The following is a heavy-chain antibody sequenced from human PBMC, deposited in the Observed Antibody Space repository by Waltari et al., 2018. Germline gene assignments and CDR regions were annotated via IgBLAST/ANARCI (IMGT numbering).Heavy chain of an antibody. Sequence: EEQLLQAVGGLVQPGGSLRLSCAASGFTFPTYAMSWVRQAPGKGLEWVSAFNGRDGASYYADSVKGRFTISSDNSRNTLYLQMNSLRAEDTAVYYCAKLRNYGTTWAGAFDCWGQGTLVTVSS. CDR3: AKLRNYGTTWAGAFDC. D-gene: IGHD3-10*01. CDR2: FNGRDGAS. J-gene: IGHJ4*02. CDR1: GFTFPTYA. V-gene: IGHV3-23*01.